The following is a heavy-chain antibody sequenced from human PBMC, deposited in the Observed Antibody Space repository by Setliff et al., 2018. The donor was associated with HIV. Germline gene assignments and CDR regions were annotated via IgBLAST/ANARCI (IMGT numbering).Heavy chain of an antibody. J-gene: IGHJ4*02. CDR3: ARDPGSGWYVNRYLDY. Sequence: GSLRLSCAASRFTFSNYWMSWVRQAPGKGLEWVANIKQDGSEKYYVDSVTGRFTTSRDNAKNSLYLQMNSLRAEDTAVYYCARDPGSGWYVNRYLDYWGQGTLVTVSS. CDR1: RFTFSNYW. V-gene: IGHV3-7*01. CDR2: IKQDGSEK. D-gene: IGHD6-19*01.